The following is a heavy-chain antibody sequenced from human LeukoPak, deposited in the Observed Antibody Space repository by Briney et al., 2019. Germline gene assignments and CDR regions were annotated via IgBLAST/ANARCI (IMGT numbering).Heavy chain of an antibody. CDR1: GFTFSSYA. Sequence: GGSLRLSCAASGFTFSSYAMSWVRQAPGKGLEWVSAISGSGGSTYYADSVKGRFTISRDNSKNTLYLQMNSLRAEDTAIYYCARVRLVVTAADYWGQGTLVTVSS. D-gene: IGHD2-21*02. J-gene: IGHJ4*02. CDR2: ISGSGGST. CDR3: ARVRLVVTAADY. V-gene: IGHV3-23*01.